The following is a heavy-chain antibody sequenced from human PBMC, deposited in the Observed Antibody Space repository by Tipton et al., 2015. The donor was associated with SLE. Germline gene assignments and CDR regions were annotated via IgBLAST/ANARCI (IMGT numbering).Heavy chain of an antibody. D-gene: IGHD3-3*01. CDR1: GGSISSSSYY. Sequence: TLSLTCTVSGGSISSSSYYWGWIRQPPGKGLAWFGSIYYSGSTYYNPSLKGRVTISVDTSKNQFSLKVSSVTAADTAVYFCARGFTYYDFWSGYSRNYYMDVWGKGTTVTVSS. CDR2: IYYSGST. J-gene: IGHJ6*03. CDR3: ARGFTYYDFWSGYSRNYYMDV. V-gene: IGHV4-39*07.